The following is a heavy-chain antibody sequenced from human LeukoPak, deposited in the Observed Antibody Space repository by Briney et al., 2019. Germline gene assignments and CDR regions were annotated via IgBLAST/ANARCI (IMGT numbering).Heavy chain of an antibody. CDR3: TTDALVVPAANPVDY. J-gene: IGHJ4*02. CDR2: IKSKTDGGTT. Sequence: GGSLRLSCAASGFTFSNAWMSWVRQAPGKGLEWVGRIKSKTDGGTTDYAAPVKGRFTISRDDSKNTLYLQMNSLETEDTAVYYCTTDALVVPAANPVDYWGQGTLVTVSS. V-gene: IGHV3-15*01. D-gene: IGHD2-2*01. CDR1: GFTFSNAW.